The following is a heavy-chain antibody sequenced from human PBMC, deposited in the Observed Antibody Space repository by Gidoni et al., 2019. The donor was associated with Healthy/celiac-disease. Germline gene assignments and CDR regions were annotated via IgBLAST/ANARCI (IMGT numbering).Heavy chain of an antibody. CDR3: ARADGYCSGGSCYSPLDY. Sequence: QVQLMQSGAEVKKPGSSVKVSCKASGGTFSSYAISWVRQAPGQGLEWMGGIIPIFGTANYAQKFQGRVTITADESTSTAYMELSSLRSEDTAVYYCARADGYCSGGSCYSPLDYWGQGTLVTVSS. V-gene: IGHV1-69*01. CDR1: GGTFSSYA. D-gene: IGHD2-15*01. J-gene: IGHJ4*02. CDR2: IIPIFGTA.